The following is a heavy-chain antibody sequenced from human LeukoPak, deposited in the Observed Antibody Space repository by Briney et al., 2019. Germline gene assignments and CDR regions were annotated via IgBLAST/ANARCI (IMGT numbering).Heavy chain of an antibody. CDR2: FFYSGST. J-gene: IGHJ6*03. Sequence: PSETLSLTCTVSGGSISTSNYYWGWIRQPPGKGLEWIGNFFYSGSTYYSPSLRSRVTISVDTSKNQFSLKLSSVTAADTAVYYCARVGDTAMGSYYYYMDVWGKGTTVTISS. CDR3: ARVGDTAMGSYYYYMDV. CDR1: GGSISTSNYY. D-gene: IGHD5-18*01. V-gene: IGHV4-39*07.